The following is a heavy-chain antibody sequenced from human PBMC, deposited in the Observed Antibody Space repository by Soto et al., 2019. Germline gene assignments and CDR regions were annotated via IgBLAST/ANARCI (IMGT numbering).Heavy chain of an antibody. CDR1: GFTLRNYA. J-gene: IGHJ4*02. V-gene: IGHV3-23*01. CDR3: AKAKNDYNCDNRPPFDY. CDR2: ISANDVGT. D-gene: IGHD1-20*01. Sequence: EVQLLESGGGVVQPGGSLRLSCEASGFTLRNYAMTWIRQAPGKGLEWVSLISANDVGTYYAESVKTRFTISTDQSRNTVSLQMDSLRADDPAIYYCAKAKNDYNCDNRPPFDYWGQGTLVTVSS.